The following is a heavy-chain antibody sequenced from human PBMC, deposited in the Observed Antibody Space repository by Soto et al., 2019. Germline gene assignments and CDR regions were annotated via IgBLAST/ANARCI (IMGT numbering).Heavy chain of an antibody. CDR1: GFTFSSYA. J-gene: IGHJ4*02. Sequence: EVQLLESGGGLVQPGGSLRRSCAASGFTFSSYAMSWIRQAPGKGLEWVSVISGSGGSTYYADSVKGRFTISRDNSKHTLYLQMNSLRAEDTALYYCAKRAAGTSFDYWGQGTLVTVSS. CDR3: AKRAAGTSFDY. V-gene: IGHV3-23*01. CDR2: ISGSGGST. D-gene: IGHD6-13*01.